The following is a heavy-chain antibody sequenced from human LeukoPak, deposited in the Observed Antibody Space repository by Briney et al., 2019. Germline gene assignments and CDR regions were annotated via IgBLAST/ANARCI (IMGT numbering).Heavy chain of an antibody. J-gene: IGHJ6*03. V-gene: IGHV1-2*02. CDR2: INPNSGGT. D-gene: IGHD6-6*01. Sequence: ASVKASCKASGYTFTGYYMHWVRQAPGQGLEWMGWINPNSGGTNYAQKFQGRVTMTRDTSISTAYMELSRLRSDDTAVYYCARSGYSSSSYYYYYYMDVWGKGTTVTVSS. CDR3: ARSGYSSSSYYYYYYMDV. CDR1: GYTFTGYY.